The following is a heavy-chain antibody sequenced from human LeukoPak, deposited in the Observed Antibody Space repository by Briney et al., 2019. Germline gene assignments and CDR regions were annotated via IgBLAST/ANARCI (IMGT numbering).Heavy chain of an antibody. CDR2: INPNSGGT. J-gene: IGHJ4*02. D-gene: IGHD6-6*01. V-gene: IGHV1-2*02. CDR3: ARDNRIAARRGDFWDY. CDR1: GYTFTGYY. Sequence: ASVKVSCKASGYTFTGYYMHWVRQAPGQGLEWMGWINPNSGGTNYAQRFQGRVTMTRDTSISTAYMELSRLTSDDTAVYYCARDNRIAARRGDFWDYWGQGTLVTVSS.